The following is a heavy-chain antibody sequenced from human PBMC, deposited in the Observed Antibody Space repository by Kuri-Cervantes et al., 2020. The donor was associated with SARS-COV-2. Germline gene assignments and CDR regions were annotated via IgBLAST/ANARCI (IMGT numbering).Heavy chain of an antibody. CDR2: ISYDGSNK. D-gene: IGHD2-2*01. CDR3: ATIAIVVVFINWFDP. Sequence: GESLKISCAASGFTFSSYAMHWVRQAPGKGLEWVAVISYDGSNKYYADSVKGRFTISRDNSKNTLYLQMNSLRAEDTAVYYCATIAIVVVFINWFDPWGQGTLVTVSS. V-gene: IGHV3-30-3*01. CDR1: GFTFSSYA. J-gene: IGHJ5*02.